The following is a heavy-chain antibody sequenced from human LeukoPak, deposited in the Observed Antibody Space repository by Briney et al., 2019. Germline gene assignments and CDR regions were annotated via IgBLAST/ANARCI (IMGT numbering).Heavy chain of an antibody. J-gene: IGHJ4*02. CDR2: INHSGST. V-gene: IGHV4-34*01. Sequence: AETLSLSCAVYGGSFSGYYWSWIRQPPGKGLEWIGEINHSGSTNYNPSLTSRVTISVDTSKNQFSLKLSSVTAADTAVYYCASRSGYYSFDYWGQGTLVTVSS. D-gene: IGHD3-22*01. CDR1: GGSFSGYY. CDR3: ASRSGYYSFDY.